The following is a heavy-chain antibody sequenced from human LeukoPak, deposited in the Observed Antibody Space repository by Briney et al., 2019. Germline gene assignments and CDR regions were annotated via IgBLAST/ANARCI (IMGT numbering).Heavy chain of an antibody. CDR2: IIPIFGTA. J-gene: IGHJ4*02. Sequence: WASVKVSCKASGGTLSNYAISWVRQAPGQGLEWMGGIIPIFGTANYAQKFQGRVTITADKSTSTAYMELSSLRSEDTAVYYCASLREGSSWYGYWGQGTLVTVSS. CDR1: GGTLSNYA. D-gene: IGHD6-13*01. CDR3: ASLREGSSWYGY. V-gene: IGHV1-69*06.